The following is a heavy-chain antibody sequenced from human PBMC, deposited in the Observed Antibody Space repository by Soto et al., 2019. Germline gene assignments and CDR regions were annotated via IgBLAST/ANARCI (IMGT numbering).Heavy chain of an antibody. V-gene: IGHV3-7*01. J-gene: IGHJ4*02. CDR2: IKQDGSEK. Sequence: GALRLSCAASVFTFSSYWMSWVRQAPGKGLEWVANIKQDGSEKYYVDSVKGRFTISRDNAKNSLYLQMNSLRAEDTAVYYCAREDSGGDCYVDYWGQGALVTVSS. D-gene: IGHD2-21*02. CDR3: AREDSGGDCYVDY. CDR1: VFTFSSYW.